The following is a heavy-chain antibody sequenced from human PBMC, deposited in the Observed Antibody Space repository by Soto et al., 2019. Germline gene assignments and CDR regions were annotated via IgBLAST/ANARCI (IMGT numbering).Heavy chain of an antibody. J-gene: IGHJ4*02. CDR1: GLTLSDRY. CDR2: IRKKTNSYTT. CDR3: TTVTTVDYYFDY. D-gene: IGHD4-17*01. V-gene: IGHV3-72*01. Sequence: GGSLRLSCAASGLTLSDRYMDWVRQAPGKGLEWVGRIRKKTNSYTTEYAASVKGRFIISRDDSTNSLYLQMSSLKTEDTAVYYCTTVTTVDYYFDYWGQGTLATVSS.